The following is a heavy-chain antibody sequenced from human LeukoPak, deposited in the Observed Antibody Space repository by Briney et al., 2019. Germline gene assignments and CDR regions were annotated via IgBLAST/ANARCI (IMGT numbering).Heavy chain of an antibody. V-gene: IGHV1-18*01. D-gene: IGHD5-12*01. J-gene: IGHJ4*02. CDR3: TKGGAMVATIYY. Sequence: RASVKVSCKASGGTFSSYTISWVRQAPGQGLEWMGWISAYNGRTNYAQKFQGRVTMTIDTSTTTAYMDLRSLTSDDTAMYYCTKGGAMVATIYYWGQGTLVTVSS. CDR2: ISAYNGRT. CDR1: GGTFSSYT.